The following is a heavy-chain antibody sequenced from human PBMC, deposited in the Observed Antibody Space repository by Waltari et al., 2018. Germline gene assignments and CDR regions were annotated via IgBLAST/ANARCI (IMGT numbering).Heavy chain of an antibody. V-gene: IGHV4-4*02. CDR3: ARDHTQKQLWFSTPWVLRYFDL. D-gene: IGHD5-18*01. CDR2: IYHSGST. Sequence: QVQLQESGPGLVKPSGTLSLTCAVSRGSIRSRNWWRWVRQPPGTGMEWIGEIYHSGSTNYNPSLKSRVTISVDKSKNQFSLKLSSVTAADTAVYYCARDHTQKQLWFSTPWVLRYFDLWGRGTLVTVSS. CDR1: RGSIRSRNW. J-gene: IGHJ2*01.